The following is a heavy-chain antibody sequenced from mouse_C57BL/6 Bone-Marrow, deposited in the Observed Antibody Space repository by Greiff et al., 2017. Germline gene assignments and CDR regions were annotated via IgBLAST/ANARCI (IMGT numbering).Heavy chain of an antibody. J-gene: IGHJ1*03. CDR3: ARPDYWYFDV. V-gene: IGHV5-17*01. CDR1: GFTFSDYG. Sequence: EVKVEESGGGLVKPGGSLKLSCAASGFTFSDYGMHWVRQAPEKGLEWVAYISSGSSTIYYADTVKGRFTISRDNAKNTLFLQMTSLRSEDTAMYYCARPDYWYFDVWGTGTTVTVSS. CDR2: ISSGSSTI.